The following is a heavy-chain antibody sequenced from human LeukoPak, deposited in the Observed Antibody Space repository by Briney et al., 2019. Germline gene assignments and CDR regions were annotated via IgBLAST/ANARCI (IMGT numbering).Heavy chain of an antibody. CDR2: IYDSGNT. D-gene: IGHD3-22*01. J-gene: IGHJ4*02. Sequence: PSETLSLTCAVSGGSISSSNWWSWVRQPPGKGLEWIGEIYDSGNTNYNPSLKSRVTISVDKSKNQFSLKLISVTAADTAEYYCARETRGYYDSSGYWADWGQGTLVTVSS. V-gene: IGHV4-4*02. CDR1: GGSISSSNW. CDR3: ARETRGYYDSSGYWAD.